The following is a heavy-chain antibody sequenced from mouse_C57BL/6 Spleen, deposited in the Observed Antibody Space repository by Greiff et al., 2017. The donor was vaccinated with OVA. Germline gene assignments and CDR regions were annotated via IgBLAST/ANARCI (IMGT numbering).Heavy chain of an antibody. CDR3: ASITTVVAKGAMDY. J-gene: IGHJ4*01. Sequence: EVKVVESGGGLVQPGGSLSLSCAASGFTFTDYYMSWVRQPPGKALEWLGFIRNKANGYTTEYSASVKGRFTISRDNSQNILYLQMNALRAEDSATYYCASITTVVAKGAMDYWGQGTSVTVSS. CDR1: GFTFTDYY. CDR2: IRNKANGYTT. V-gene: IGHV7-3*01. D-gene: IGHD1-1*01.